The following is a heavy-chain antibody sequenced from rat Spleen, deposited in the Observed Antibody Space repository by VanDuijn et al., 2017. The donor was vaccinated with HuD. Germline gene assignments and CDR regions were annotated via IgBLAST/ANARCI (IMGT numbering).Heavy chain of an antibody. CDR1: GFTFSDYY. J-gene: IGHJ2*01. CDR2: ISYDGSST. V-gene: IGHV5-29*01. D-gene: IGHD1-3*01. Sequence: EVQLVESDGGLVQPGRSLKLSCAASGFTFSDYYMAWVRQAPTKGLEWVATISYDGSSTYYRDSVKGRFTISRDNAKSTLYLQMDSLRSEDTATYYCARRVAGALFDYWGQGVMVTVPS. CDR3: ARRVAGALFDY.